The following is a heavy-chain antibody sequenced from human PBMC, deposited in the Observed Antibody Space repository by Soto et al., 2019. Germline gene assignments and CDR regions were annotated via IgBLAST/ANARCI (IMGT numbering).Heavy chain of an antibody. J-gene: IGHJ6*02. V-gene: IGHV1-2*04. CDR2: INPNSGGT. CDR3: ARSPPGYYYGMDV. Sequence: GASVKVSCKASGYTFTGYYMHWVRQAPGQGLEWMGWINPNSGGTNYAQKFQGWVTMTRDTSTSTAYMELSRLRSDDTAVYYCARSPPGYYYGMDVWGQGTTVTSP. D-gene: IGHD1-1*01. CDR1: GYTFTGYY.